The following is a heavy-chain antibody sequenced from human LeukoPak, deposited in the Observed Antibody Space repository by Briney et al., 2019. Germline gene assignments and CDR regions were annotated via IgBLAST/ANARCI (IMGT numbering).Heavy chain of an antibody. J-gene: IGHJ4*02. Sequence: GGSLRLSCAASGFVFTAYGMHWVRQAPGKGLEWVAVIAYDGRYKYYADSVKGRLTISRDNSKNTVSLQMKSLRVEDTAVYYCAKDHTARELKDWGQGTLVTVSS. CDR2: IAYDGRYK. CDR1: GFVFTAYG. D-gene: IGHD3-10*01. V-gene: IGHV3-30*18. CDR3: AKDHTARELKD.